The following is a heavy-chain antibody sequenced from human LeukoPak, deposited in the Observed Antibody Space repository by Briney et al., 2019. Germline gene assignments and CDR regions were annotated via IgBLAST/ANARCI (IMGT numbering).Heavy chain of an antibody. D-gene: IGHD3-22*01. J-gene: IGHJ4*02. V-gene: IGHV4-31*11. CDR2: IYNTGSA. CDR1: GGSISSGTHY. Sequence: SETLSLTCAVSGGSISSGTHYWNWIRQHPGQGLEWIGHIYNTGSAYYNPSLMSRVSISIDTSENQFSLKLSSVTAADTAVYYCSPIVVVGHEDYWGQGTLVTVSS. CDR3: SPIVVVGHEDY.